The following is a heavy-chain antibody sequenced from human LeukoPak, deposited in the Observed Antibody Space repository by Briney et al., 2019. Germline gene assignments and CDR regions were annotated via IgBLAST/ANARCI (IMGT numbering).Heavy chain of an antibody. CDR1: GYTFSSHN. J-gene: IGHJ4*02. D-gene: IGHD2-15*01. V-gene: IGHV1-8*01. Sequence: ASVKVSCKASGYTFSSHNINWVRQVSGHRLEWMGWMRPDTGFTGYAQKFRGRVTMTRDTSTNTSYMELSSLRSDDTAVYYYARGGSRSGGSLRTFDSWGQGTLVTVSS. CDR3: ARGGSRSGGSLRTFDS. CDR2: MRPDTGFT.